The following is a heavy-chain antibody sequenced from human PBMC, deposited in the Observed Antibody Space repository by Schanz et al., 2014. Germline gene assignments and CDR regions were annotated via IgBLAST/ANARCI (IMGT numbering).Heavy chain of an antibody. CDR2: INAGTGNT. V-gene: IGHV1-3*01. Sequence: QVQLIQSGAEVKKPGASVKVSCTTSGYTFTSYDINWVRQAPGQGLEWMGWINAGTGNTEYSQKFQGRVTITRDTLASTAYMEVSSLRSEDTAVYYCARGPIPIQGVPMDFWGQGTLVTVSS. CDR3: ARGPIPIQGVPMDF. CDR1: GYTFTSYD. J-gene: IGHJ4*02. D-gene: IGHD3-10*01.